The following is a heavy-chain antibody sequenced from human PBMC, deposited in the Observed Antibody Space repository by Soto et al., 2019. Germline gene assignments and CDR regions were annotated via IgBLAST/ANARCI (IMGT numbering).Heavy chain of an antibody. Sequence: EVQLVESGGGLVPPGGSLGLSCTASGFTFSNYEFNWVRQAPGKGLEWISYISNGGGTTYYADSVKGRFTISRDNAKKSLYLQMNDLTVEDTAIYFCCVDTSMVKGKYFDSWGQGALVTVSS. CDR3: CVDTSMVKGKYFDS. D-gene: IGHD5-18*01. CDR1: GFTFSNYE. V-gene: IGHV3-48*03. CDR2: ISNGGGTT. J-gene: IGHJ4*02.